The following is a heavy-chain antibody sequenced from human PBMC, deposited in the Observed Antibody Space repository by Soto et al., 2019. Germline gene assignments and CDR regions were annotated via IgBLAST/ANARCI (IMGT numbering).Heavy chain of an antibody. V-gene: IGHV1-69*02. CDR3: ARGPLVVVNYFQS. Sequence: QVQLVQSGPEVKKPGSSVKVSCKASGGTFRNYPINWVRQAPGQGLEWMGSIFPLTDIPDYAQNFQARLTISADRSTSTADMELHSLPSDDTAMYFCARGPLVVVNYFQSWGQGTLVTVSS. CDR1: GGTFRNYP. CDR2: IFPLTDIP. J-gene: IGHJ4*02.